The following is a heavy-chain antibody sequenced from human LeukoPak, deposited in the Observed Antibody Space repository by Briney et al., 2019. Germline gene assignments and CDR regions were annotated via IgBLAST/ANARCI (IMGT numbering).Heavy chain of an antibody. CDR1: GFTFSSYE. D-gene: IGHD3-22*01. CDR2: ISSSGSTI. V-gene: IGHV3-48*03. J-gene: IGHJ4*02. Sequence: GGSLRLSCAASGFTFSSYEMNWVRQAPGKGLEWVSYISSSGSTIYYADSVKGRFTISRDNAKNSLYLQMNSLRAEDTAVYYCARVFSYYDSSGYPLRYWGQGTLVTVSS. CDR3: ARVFSYYDSSGYPLRY.